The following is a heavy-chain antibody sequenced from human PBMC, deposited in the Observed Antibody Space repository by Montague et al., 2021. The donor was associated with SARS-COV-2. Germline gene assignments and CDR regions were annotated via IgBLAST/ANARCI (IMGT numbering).Heavy chain of an antibody. D-gene: IGHD1-26*01. CDR2: XYPXXXDT. V-gene: IGHV5-51*01. CDR1: GYSFTSYW. J-gene: IGHJ5*02. Sequence: QSGAEVKKPGESLKVSCKGSGYSFTSYWIGWVRQMPGKGLEWMGXXYPXXXDTRYSPSFQGQVTISADKSISTAYLQWRSLKASDTAMYYCATLSGSYTNWGWFDPWGQGTLVTVSS. CDR3: ATLSGSYTNWGWFDP.